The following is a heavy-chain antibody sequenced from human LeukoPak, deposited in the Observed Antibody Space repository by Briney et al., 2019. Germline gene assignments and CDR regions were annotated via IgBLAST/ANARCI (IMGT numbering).Heavy chain of an antibody. J-gene: IGHJ3*02. CDR3: ARDVSGRDAFDI. D-gene: IGHD5-12*01. CDR1: GGSISSGGYY. Sequence: SETLSLTCTVSGGSISSGGYYWSWIRQHRGKGLEWIGYIYYSGSTYYNPSLKSRVTISVDTSKNQFSLKLSSVTAADTAVYYCARDVSGRDAFDIWGQGTMVTVSS. CDR2: IYYSGST. V-gene: IGHV4-31*03.